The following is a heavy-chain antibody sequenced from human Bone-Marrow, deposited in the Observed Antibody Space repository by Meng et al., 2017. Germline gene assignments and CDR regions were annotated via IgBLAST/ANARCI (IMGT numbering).Heavy chain of an antibody. Sequence: ASVKVSCKASGYTFTTYDINWVRQATGQGPEWMGWMNPNSGNTGYAQKFQGRVTLSRNTSIATAYMELSSLRPDDTAVYYCARRKGGSGNHPAYWGQGTLVTVSS. V-gene: IGHV1-8*01. CDR3: ARRKGGSGNHPAY. CDR1: GYTFTTYD. D-gene: IGHD1-14*01. J-gene: IGHJ4*02. CDR2: MNPNSGNT.